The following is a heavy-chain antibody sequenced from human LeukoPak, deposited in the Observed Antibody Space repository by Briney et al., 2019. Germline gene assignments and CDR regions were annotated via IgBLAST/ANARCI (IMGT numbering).Heavy chain of an antibody. Sequence: ASVKVSCKASGYTFTGYYMHWVRQAPGQGLEWMGRINPNSGGTSYAQKFQGRVTMTRDTSISTAYMELSSLRSDDTAVYYCARGDLEMAIDYWGQGTLVTVSS. CDR1: GYTFTGYY. J-gene: IGHJ4*02. CDR2: INPNSGGT. V-gene: IGHV1-2*06. CDR3: ARGDLEMAIDY. D-gene: IGHD5-24*01.